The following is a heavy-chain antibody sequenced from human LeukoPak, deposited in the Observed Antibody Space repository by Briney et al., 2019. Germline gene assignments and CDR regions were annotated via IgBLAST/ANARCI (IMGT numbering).Heavy chain of an antibody. CDR1: GFTFSSYA. CDR3: AKDWSILRYFDWFFDY. CDR2: ISGSGGST. V-gene: IGHV3-23*01. Sequence: GGSLRLSCAASGFTFSSYAMSWARQAPGKGLEWVSAISGSGGSTYYADSVKGRFTISRDNSKNTLYLQMNSLRAEDTAVYYCAKDWSILRYFDWFFDYWGQGTLVTVSS. D-gene: IGHD3-9*01. J-gene: IGHJ4*02.